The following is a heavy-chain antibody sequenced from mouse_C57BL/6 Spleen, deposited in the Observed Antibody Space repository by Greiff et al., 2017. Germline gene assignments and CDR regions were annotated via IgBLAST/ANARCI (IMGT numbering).Heavy chain of an antibody. CDR2: IDPSDSYT. V-gene: IGHV1-50*01. CDR1: GYTFTSYW. Sequence: QVQLQQSGAELVKPGASVKLSCKASGYTFTSYWMQWVKQRPGQGLEWIGEIDPSDSYTNYNQKFKGKATLTVDTSSSTAYMQLSSLTSEDSAVYYCAKTAQGYFDYWGQGTTLTVSS. J-gene: IGHJ2*01. D-gene: IGHD3-2*02. CDR3: AKTAQGYFDY.